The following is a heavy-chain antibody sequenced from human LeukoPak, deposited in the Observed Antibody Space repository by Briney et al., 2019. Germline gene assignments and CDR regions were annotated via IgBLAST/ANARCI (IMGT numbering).Heavy chain of an antibody. CDR3: TTAHIEGGGHYDFWSGYYTRQLAFDY. D-gene: IGHD3-3*01. J-gene: IGHJ4*02. Sequence: GGSLRLSCAASGFTFSNAWMSWVRQAPGKGLEWVGRIKSKTDGGTTDYAAPVKGRFTISRDDSKNTLYLQMNSLKTQDTAVYYCTTAHIEGGGHYDFWSGYYTRQLAFDYWGQGTLVTVSS. V-gene: IGHV3-15*01. CDR2: IKSKTDGGTT. CDR1: GFTFSNAW.